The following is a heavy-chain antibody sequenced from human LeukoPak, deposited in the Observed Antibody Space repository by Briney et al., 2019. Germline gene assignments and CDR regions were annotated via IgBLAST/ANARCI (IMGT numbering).Heavy chain of an antibody. V-gene: IGHV1-18*04. J-gene: IGHJ6*04. D-gene: IGHD2-15*01. CDR3: ARDCSGGSCYSYYYYGMDV. CDR2: ISAYNGNT. CDR1: GYTFTSYG. Sequence: ASVKVSCKASGYTFTSYGISWVRQAPGQGLEWMGWISAYNGNTNYAQKLQGRVTMTTDTSTSTAYMGLRSLRSDDTAVYYCARDCSGGSCYSYYYYGMDVWGKGTTVTVSS.